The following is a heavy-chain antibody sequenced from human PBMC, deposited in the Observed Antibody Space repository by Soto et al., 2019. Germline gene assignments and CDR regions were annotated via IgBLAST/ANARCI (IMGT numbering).Heavy chain of an antibody. CDR3: ARPSSNTPPLGAFDI. J-gene: IGHJ3*02. Sequence: GASVKVSCKASGYTFTGYYMHWVRQAPGQGLEWMGWINPNSGGTNYAQKFQGRVTMTRDTSISTAYMELSRLRSGDTAVYYCARPSSNTPPLGAFDIWGQGTMVTVSS. D-gene: IGHD2-2*02. CDR2: INPNSGGT. V-gene: IGHV1-2*02. CDR1: GYTFTGYY.